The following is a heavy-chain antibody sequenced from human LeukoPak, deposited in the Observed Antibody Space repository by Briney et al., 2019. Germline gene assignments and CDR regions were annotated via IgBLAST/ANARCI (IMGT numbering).Heavy chain of an antibody. Sequence: PGGSLRLSCAASGFTFSSYAMSWVRQAPGKGLEWVSAISGSGGSTYYADSVKGRFTISRDNSKNTLYLQMNSLRAEDTAVYYCARAPMVWGLQHTNWLDPWGQGTLVIVSP. CDR2: ISGSGGST. CDR1: GFTFSSYA. V-gene: IGHV3-23*01. D-gene: IGHD3-10*01. J-gene: IGHJ5*02. CDR3: ARAPMVWGLQHTNWLDP.